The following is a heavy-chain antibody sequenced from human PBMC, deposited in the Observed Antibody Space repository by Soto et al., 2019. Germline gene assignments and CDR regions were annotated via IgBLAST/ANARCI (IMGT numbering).Heavy chain of an antibody. CDR1: GGSISSGGYY. V-gene: IGHV4-31*03. CDR3: ARGPLEFDSSGYYYYFDY. J-gene: IGHJ4*02. D-gene: IGHD3-22*01. CDR2: IYYSGST. Sequence: SXTLSLTCTVSGGSISSGGYYWSWIRQQPGKVLEWIGYIYYSGSTYYNPSLKSRVTISVDTSKNQFSLKLSSVTAADTAVYYCARGPLEFDSSGYYYYFDYWGQGTLVTAPQ.